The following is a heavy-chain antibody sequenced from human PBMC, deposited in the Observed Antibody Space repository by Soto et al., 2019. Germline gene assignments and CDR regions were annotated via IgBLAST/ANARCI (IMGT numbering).Heavy chain of an antibody. V-gene: IGHV4-34*01. CDR2: TNHRGST. CDR3: ARLGYCSSTSCSSYYYYYMDV. J-gene: IGHJ6*03. Sequence: QVQLQQWGAGLLKPSETLSLTCAVYGGSFSGSYWSGIRKPQGMGLEWIGETNHRGSTNYNPSLKSRVTISVATSKNQFSLKLSSVPAADTAVYYCARLGYCSSTSCSSYYYYYMDVWGKGTTVTVSS. CDR1: GGSFSGSY. D-gene: IGHD2-2*01.